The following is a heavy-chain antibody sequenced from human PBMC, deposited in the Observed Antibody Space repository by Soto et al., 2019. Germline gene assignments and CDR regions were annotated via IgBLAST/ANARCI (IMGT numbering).Heavy chain of an antibody. CDR2: IIPVFGTT. Sequence: QVQLVQSGAELKKPGSSVKVSCKASGDTFSGYPINWVRQAPGGGLEWMGRIIPVFGTTNDAQRFEGRVTFPAAASTNTAYMELRGLLSEDTAVYDCARDGGFGELKYWGPGTLVTVSS. J-gene: IGHJ4*02. V-gene: IGHV1-69*18. CDR3: ARDGGFGELKY. CDR1: GDTFSGYP. D-gene: IGHD3-10*01.